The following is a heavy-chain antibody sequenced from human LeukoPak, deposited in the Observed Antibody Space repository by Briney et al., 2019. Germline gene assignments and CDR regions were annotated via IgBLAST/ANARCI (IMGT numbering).Heavy chain of an antibody. Sequence: PSQTLSLTCTVSGGSISSGSYYWSWIRQPAGKGLECIGRIYTSGSANYNPSLKSRVTISVDTSKNQFSLKLSSVTAADAAVYYCARGYCSGGSCHPLDYWGQGTLVTVSS. CDR2: IYTSGSA. CDR3: ARGYCSGGSCHPLDY. J-gene: IGHJ4*02. CDR1: GGSISSGSYY. V-gene: IGHV4-61*02. D-gene: IGHD2-15*01.